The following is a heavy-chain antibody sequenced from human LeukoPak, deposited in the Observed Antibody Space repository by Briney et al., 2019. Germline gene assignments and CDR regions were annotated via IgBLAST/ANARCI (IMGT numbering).Heavy chain of an antibody. J-gene: IGHJ4*02. D-gene: IGHD3-16*02. V-gene: IGHV3-23*01. CDR3: ASLTYYDYVWGSYRLNSFDY. Sequence: GGSLRLSCAASGFTSSSYAMSWVRQAPGKGLEWVSAISGSGGSTYYADSVKGRFTISRDNSKNTLYLQMNSLRAEDTAVYYCASLTYYDYVWGSYRLNSFDYWGQGTLVTVSS. CDR2: ISGSGGST. CDR1: GFTSSSYA.